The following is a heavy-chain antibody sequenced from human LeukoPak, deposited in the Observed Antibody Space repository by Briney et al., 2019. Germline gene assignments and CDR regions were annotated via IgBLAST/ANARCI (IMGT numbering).Heavy chain of an antibody. D-gene: IGHD3-22*01. J-gene: IGHJ5*02. CDR2: INPNSGGT. Sequence: GASVKVSCKASGYTFTGYYMHWVRQAPGQGLEWMGWINPNSGGTNYAQKFQGRVTMTRDTSISTAYMELSRLRSDDTAVYYCALLDYYDSSGYPPTNWFEPWGQGTLVTVSS. CDR3: ALLDYYDSSGYPPTNWFEP. V-gene: IGHV1-2*02. CDR1: GYTFTGYY.